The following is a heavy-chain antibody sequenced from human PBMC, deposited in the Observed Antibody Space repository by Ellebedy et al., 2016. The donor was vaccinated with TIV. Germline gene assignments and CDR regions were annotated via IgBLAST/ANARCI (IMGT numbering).Heavy chain of an antibody. Sequence: AASVKVSCKAPGYSFTGHCIHWVRQAPGQGLEWMGWINSKSGDTNYVEKFQGRVTMTRDTSINTAYMELRRLRDDDTAVYYCARDRSTGWYGSGGLDPWGQGTRVTVSS. CDR3: ARDRSTGWYGSGGLDP. CDR2: INSKSGDT. D-gene: IGHD6-19*01. J-gene: IGHJ5*02. CDR1: GYSFTGHC. V-gene: IGHV1-2*02.